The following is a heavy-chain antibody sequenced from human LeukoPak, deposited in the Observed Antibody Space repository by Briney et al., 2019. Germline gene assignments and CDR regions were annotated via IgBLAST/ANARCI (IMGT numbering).Heavy chain of an antibody. Sequence: SVSVSCKASGGTFSSSAITWVRQAPGQGLEWMGRIIPVLNITSYAQKFQGSVTITADTSTSTVYMELSSLRSEETAVYYCARDQGLTAPPPYGLDVWGQGSTVIVSS. CDR3: ARDQGLTAPPPYGLDV. CDR1: GGTFSSSA. D-gene: IGHD5-18*01. V-gene: IGHV1-69*04. CDR2: IIPVLNIT. J-gene: IGHJ6*01.